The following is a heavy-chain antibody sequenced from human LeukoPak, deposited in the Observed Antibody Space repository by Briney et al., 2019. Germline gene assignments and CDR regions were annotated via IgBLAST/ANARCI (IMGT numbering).Heavy chain of an antibody. CDR1: GGSISSSSYY. CDR3: ARHPNELERRSFPRKRGAFDI. V-gene: IGHV4-39*01. Sequence: SETLSLTCTVSGGSISSSSYYWGWIRQPPGKGLEWIGSIYYSGSTYYNPSLKSRVTISVDTSKNQFSLKLSSVTAADTAVYYCARHPNELERRSFPRKRGAFDIWGQGTMVTVSS. J-gene: IGHJ3*02. D-gene: IGHD1-1*01. CDR2: IYYSGST.